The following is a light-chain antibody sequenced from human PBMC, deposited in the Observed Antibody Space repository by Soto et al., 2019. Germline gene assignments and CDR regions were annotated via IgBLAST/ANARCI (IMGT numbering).Light chain of an antibody. CDR2: AVS. CDR3: WSYTTSDMWV. V-gene: IGLV2-11*01. J-gene: IGLJ3*02. Sequence: QSALTQPRSVSGSPGQSVSISCTGTNSDIGNYNLVSWYQQPPGKAPKLIISAVSRRPSGVPDRFPGSKSGNTASLTISGLQADDEADYYCWSYTTSDMWVFGGGTKLTVL. CDR1: NSDIGNYNL.